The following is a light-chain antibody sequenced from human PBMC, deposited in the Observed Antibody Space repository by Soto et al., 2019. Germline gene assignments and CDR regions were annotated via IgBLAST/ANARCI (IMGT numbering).Light chain of an antibody. CDR2: GAS. Sequence: EFVLTQSPGTLSLSPGERVTLSCRASQSVDISLAWYQQKPGQAPRLLIYGASTRATGIPARFSGSGSGTEFTLTISSLQSEDFAVYYCQQYNNWLTFGGGTKVDI. V-gene: IGKV3-15*01. CDR3: QQYNNWLT. J-gene: IGKJ4*01. CDR1: QSVDIS.